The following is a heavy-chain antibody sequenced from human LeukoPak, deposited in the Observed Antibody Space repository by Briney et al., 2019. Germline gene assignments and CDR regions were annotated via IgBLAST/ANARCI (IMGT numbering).Heavy chain of an antibody. Sequence: AETLSLTCTVSGGSISNFYWTWIRQPPGKGLEWIGDIYYSGSTYYNPSPKSRGTISVNTSKHQFSLKLSSVTAADTAVYYCASPIPGGDYDREHTGDYWGQGTLVTVSS. CDR2: IYYSGST. D-gene: IGHD3-22*01. CDR1: GGSISNFY. CDR3: ASPIPGGDYDREHTGDY. V-gene: IGHV4-59*04. J-gene: IGHJ4*02.